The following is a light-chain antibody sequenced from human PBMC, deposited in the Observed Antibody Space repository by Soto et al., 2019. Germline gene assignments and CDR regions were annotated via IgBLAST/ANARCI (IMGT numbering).Light chain of an antibody. CDR1: NNDVGRYNY. Sequence: QSALTQPPSASGSPGQSVTISCTGTNNDVGRYNYVSWYQQHPGKAPKVIISDVSERPSGVPDRFSGSKSGNTASLTVSGLQAEDEADYYCSSYAGSNIWVFGGVTKLTVL. J-gene: IGLJ3*02. V-gene: IGLV2-8*01. CDR3: SSYAGSNIWV. CDR2: DVS.